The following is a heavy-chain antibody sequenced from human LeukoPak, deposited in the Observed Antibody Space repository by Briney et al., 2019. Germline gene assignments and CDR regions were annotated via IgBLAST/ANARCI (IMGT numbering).Heavy chain of an antibody. D-gene: IGHD2-21*01. CDR2: INTKGET. CDR1: GVSMSAYR. CDR3: ATSNDAKIAPFDH. Sequence: SETLSLTCTVSGVSMSAYRWSWVRQSPEKGLEWIGCINTKGETSYNPSLKSRVTTSVDTSKSQFSLRLTSVTAADTAVYYCATSNDAKIAPFDHWGQGAPVTVSS. J-gene: IGHJ4*02. V-gene: IGHV4-4*09.